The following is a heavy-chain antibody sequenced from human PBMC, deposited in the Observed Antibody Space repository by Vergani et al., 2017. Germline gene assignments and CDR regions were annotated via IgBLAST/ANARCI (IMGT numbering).Heavy chain of an antibody. CDR2: MYSGGST. D-gene: IGHD2-2*01. Sequence: EVQLVESGGGLVKPGGSLRLSCAASGFTVSSNYMSWVRQAPGKGLEWVSVMYSGGSTYSADSVKVRCTISRDHSKNTLYLQMNSLRAEDTAVYYCAKDRYCSSTSCSQADYWGQGTLVTVSS. CDR3: AKDRYCSSTSCSQADY. J-gene: IGHJ4*02. CDR1: GFTVSSNY. V-gene: IGHV3-66*02.